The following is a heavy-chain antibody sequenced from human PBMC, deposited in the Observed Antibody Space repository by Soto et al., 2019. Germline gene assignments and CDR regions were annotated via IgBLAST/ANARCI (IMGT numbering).Heavy chain of an antibody. J-gene: IGHJ4*02. Sequence: LRLSCAASGFTFSRYWMTWVRQAPGKGLEWVANIKQDGSEIYYVDSVKGRFTISRDNAENSLYLQMNSLRAEDTAVYYCARDPVCSGGSCYDYWGQGTLVTVSS. V-gene: IGHV3-7*01. CDR3: ARDPVCSGGSCYDY. D-gene: IGHD2-15*01. CDR1: GFTFSRYW. CDR2: IKQDGSEI.